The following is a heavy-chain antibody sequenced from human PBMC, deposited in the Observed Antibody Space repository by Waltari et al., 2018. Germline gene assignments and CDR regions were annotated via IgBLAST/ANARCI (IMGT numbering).Heavy chain of an antibody. J-gene: IGHJ3*02. V-gene: IGHV6-1*01. CDR3: ARGKFTAFDI. CDR2: TYFRSQWRN. Sequence: QVQLQQSGPGLVKPSQTLSLTCAVSGDSLFTTSVAWNWIRQSPSRGLEWLGRTYFRSQWRNDYALFVKVLITVNPDTSKNYFSLQLDSVTPDDTAVYYCARGKFTAFDICGQGTMVTVSS. CDR1: GDSLFTTSVA.